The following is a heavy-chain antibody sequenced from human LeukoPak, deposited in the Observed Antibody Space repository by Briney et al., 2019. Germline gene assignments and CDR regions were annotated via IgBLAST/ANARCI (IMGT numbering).Heavy chain of an antibody. V-gene: IGHV1-18*01. CDR2: ISAYNGNT. D-gene: IGHD4-17*01. CDR1: GYTFTSYG. Sequence: GASVKVSCKASGYTFTSYGISWVRQAPGQGLEWMGWISAYNGNTNYAQKLQGRVTMTTDTSTSTAYMELRSLRSDDTAVYYCARDRGYGDTHDAFDIWGQGTMVTVSS. J-gene: IGHJ3*02. CDR3: ARDRGYGDTHDAFDI.